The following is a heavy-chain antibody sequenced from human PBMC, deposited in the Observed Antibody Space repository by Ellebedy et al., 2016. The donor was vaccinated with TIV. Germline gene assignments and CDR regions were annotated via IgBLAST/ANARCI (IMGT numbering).Heavy chain of an antibody. J-gene: IGHJ4*02. CDR1: GFTFSSYA. Sequence: GESLKISCAASGFTFSSYAMNWFRQAPGKGLEWVSAISGSDDSTYYSDSVKGRFTISRDNSKNTLYLQMDSLIAEDTAVYYCAKRLWSGHFGGPFDYWGQGTLVTVSS. CDR3: AKRLWSGHFGGPFDY. D-gene: IGHD3-3*01. V-gene: IGHV3-23*01. CDR2: ISGSDDST.